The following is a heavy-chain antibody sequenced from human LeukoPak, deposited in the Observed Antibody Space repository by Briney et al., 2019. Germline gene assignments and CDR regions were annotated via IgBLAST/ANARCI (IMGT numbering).Heavy chain of an antibody. CDR2: IWYDGSNK. Sequence: GRSLRLSCAASGFTFSSYGMHWVRQAPGKGLEWVAGIWYDGSNKYYADSVKGRFTISRDNSKNTLYLQMNSLRAEDTAVYYCARDELPVDTAMALDYWGQGTLVTVSS. V-gene: IGHV3-33*01. CDR1: GFTFSSYG. J-gene: IGHJ4*02. CDR3: ARDELPVDTAMALDY. D-gene: IGHD5-18*01.